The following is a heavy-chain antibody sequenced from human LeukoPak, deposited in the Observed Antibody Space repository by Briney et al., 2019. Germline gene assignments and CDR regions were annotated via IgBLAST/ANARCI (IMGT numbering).Heavy chain of an antibody. CDR2: ISAYNGNT. Sequence: ASVKVSCKASGYTFTSYGISWVRQAPGQGLEWMGWISAYNGNTNYAQKLQGRVTMTTDTSTSTAYMELRSLRSDDTAVYYCAREKGCSSTSCYASRFDPWGQGTLVTVSS. V-gene: IGHV1-18*01. CDR3: AREKGCSSTSCYASRFDP. D-gene: IGHD2-2*01. J-gene: IGHJ5*02. CDR1: GYTFTSYG.